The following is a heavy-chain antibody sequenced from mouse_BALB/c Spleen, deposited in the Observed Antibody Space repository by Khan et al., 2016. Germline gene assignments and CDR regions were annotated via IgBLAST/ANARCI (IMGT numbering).Heavy chain of an antibody. J-gene: IGHJ3*01. V-gene: IGHV1-69*02. Sequence: QVQLQQSGAELVRPGASVKLSCKASGYTFTSYWINWVKQRPGQGLEWIGNIYPSDSYTNYNQKFKEKATLTVDKSSSTAYMQLSSPTSEDSAVYYGTRLDFAWFAYWGQGTLVTVSA. CDR1: GYTFTSYW. CDR2: IYPSDSYT. D-gene: IGHD2-4*01. CDR3: TRLDFAWFAY.